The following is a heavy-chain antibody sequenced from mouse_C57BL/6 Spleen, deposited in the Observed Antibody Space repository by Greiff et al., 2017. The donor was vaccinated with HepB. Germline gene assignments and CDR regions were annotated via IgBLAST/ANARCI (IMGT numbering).Heavy chain of an antibody. V-gene: IGHV10-1*01. Sequence: DVMLVESGGGLVQPKGSLKLSCAASGFSFNTYAMNWVRQAPGKGLEWVARIRSKSNNYATYYADSVKDRFTISRDDSESMLYLQMNNLKTEDTAMYYCVRSPGDGSSYYFDYWGQGTTLTVSS. CDR2: IRSKSNNYAT. J-gene: IGHJ2*01. CDR1: GFSFNTYA. CDR3: VRSPGDGSSYYFDY. D-gene: IGHD1-1*01.